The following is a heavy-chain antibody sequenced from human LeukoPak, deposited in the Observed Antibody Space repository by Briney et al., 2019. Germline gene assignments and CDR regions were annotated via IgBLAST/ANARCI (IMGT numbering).Heavy chain of an antibody. V-gene: IGHV3-23*03. D-gene: IGHD7-27*01. Sequence: PGGSLRLSCEVSRFSSKTDHINWIRQPPWKGLEWVSGVDGTGTSTSYGDSVRGRFTISRDTSKDTIYLQMNSLRAEDAAVYYCARFTWGCRGGCCWGRGTLVTVSS. CDR3: ARFTWGCRGGCC. CDR1: RFSSKTDH. J-gene: IGHJ4*02. CDR2: VDGTGTST.